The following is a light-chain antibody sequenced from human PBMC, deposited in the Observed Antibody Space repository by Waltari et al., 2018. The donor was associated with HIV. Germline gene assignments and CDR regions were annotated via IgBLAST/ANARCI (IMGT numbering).Light chain of an antibody. CDR3: QSYDSRLSGSV. CDR1: SSNLGTGSD. CDR2: SNT. J-gene: IGLJ3*02. V-gene: IGLV1-40*01. Sequence: QSALTQPPSVSGAPGQRVTISCTGTSSNLGTGSDVHWYQQLPGPAPKLLIYSNTNRPSGVPDRFSGSKSGTSASLAITGLQAEDEADYYCQSYDSRLSGSVFGGGTKLTVL.